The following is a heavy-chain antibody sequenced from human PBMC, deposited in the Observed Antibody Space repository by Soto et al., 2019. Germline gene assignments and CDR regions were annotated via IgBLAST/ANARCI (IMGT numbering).Heavy chain of an antibody. Sequence: PGGSLRLSCAASGFTFSNAWMSWVRQAPGKGLEWVGRIKSKTDGGTTDYAAPVKGRFTISRDDSKNTLYLQMNSLKTEETVVYYCTTRDLDFWSGYPPMDVWGKGTTVTVSS. V-gene: IGHV3-15*01. CDR2: IKSKTDGGTT. J-gene: IGHJ6*03. CDR3: TTRDLDFWSGYPPMDV. D-gene: IGHD3-3*01. CDR1: GFTFSNAW.